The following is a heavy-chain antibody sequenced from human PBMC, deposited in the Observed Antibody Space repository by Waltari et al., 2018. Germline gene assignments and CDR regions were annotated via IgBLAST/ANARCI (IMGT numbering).Heavy chain of an antibody. CDR3: ARVTSRDTAMVFYYGMDV. J-gene: IGHJ6*02. D-gene: IGHD5-18*01. CDR1: GGTFSSYA. Sequence: QVQLVQSGAEVKKPGSSVKVSCKASGGTFSSYAISWVRQAPGQGLEWMGRLIPILGIANYAQKFQGRVTITADKSTSTAYMELSSLRSEDTAVYYCARVTSRDTAMVFYYGMDVWGQGTTVTVSS. V-gene: IGHV1-69*04. CDR2: LIPILGIA.